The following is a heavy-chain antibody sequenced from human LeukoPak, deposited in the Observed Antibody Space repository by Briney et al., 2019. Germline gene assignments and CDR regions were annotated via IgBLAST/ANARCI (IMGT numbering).Heavy chain of an antibody. D-gene: IGHD6-19*01. J-gene: IGHJ1*01. CDR3: AKVAYSSGWSPGYCED. CDR2: ILYEGSNQ. CDR1: GFIFSNYG. V-gene: IGHV3-30*02. Sequence: GGSLRLSCALSGFIFSNYGMHWVRPAPDRGRGCGAFILYEGSNQYYVASFKRRFTISRDNSKNTLYLQMNSRRAEDTAVYYCAKVAYSSGWSPGYCEDWGQGTLVTVSS.